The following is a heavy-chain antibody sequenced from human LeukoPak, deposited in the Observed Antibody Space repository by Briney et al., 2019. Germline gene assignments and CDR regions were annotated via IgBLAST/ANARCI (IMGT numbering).Heavy chain of an antibody. CDR3: ARRIAAAAAPYYFDY. CDR2: INSDGSST. D-gene: IGHD6-13*01. V-gene: IGHV3-74*01. Sequence: GGSLRLSCAASGFTFSSYWMHWVRQAPGKGLLWVSRINSDGSSTSYADSVKGRFTISGDNAKNTLYLQMNSLRAEDTAVYYCARRIAAAAAPYYFDYWGQGTLVTVSS. J-gene: IGHJ4*02. CDR1: GFTFSSYW.